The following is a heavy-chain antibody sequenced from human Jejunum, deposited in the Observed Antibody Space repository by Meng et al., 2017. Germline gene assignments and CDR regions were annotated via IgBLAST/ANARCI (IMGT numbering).Heavy chain of an antibody. CDR1: CDFFNIPDSY. Sequence: QVPVQNARPGFVKPSPSFSLTGTVSCDFFNIPDSYWSWIRPPSEKGLDWIGYIYYSGSTYYTPSLKSRVSISGETSNKQFSLKLTSVTAADTAVYYCARSPYSGSALPFFDYWGQGSLVTVSS. CDR3: ARSPYSGSALPFFDY. V-gene: IGHV4-30-4*01. CDR2: IYYSGST. D-gene: IGHD1-26*01. J-gene: IGHJ4*02.